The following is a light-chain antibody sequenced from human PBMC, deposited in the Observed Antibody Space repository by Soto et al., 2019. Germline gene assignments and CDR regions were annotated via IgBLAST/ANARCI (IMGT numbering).Light chain of an antibody. CDR2: DVS. Sequence: QSALTQPASVSESPGQSITISCTGNSSDVGGYNYVSWYQQHPGKAPKLMVYDVSNRPSGVSNRFSGSKSGNTASLTISGLQAEDEADYYCSSYTSSSTRVFGTGTKVTVL. V-gene: IGLV2-14*01. J-gene: IGLJ1*01. CDR3: SSYTSSSTRV. CDR1: SSDVGGYNY.